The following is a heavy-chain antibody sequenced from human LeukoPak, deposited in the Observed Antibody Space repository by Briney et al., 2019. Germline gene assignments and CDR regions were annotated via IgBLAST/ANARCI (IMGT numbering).Heavy chain of an antibody. V-gene: IGHV3-53*01. CDR3: ARVDYDILTGYYDNGDNWFDP. J-gene: IGHJ5*02. D-gene: IGHD3-9*01. CDR2: IYSGGST. CDR1: GVTVSSNY. Sequence: PGGSLRLSCAASGVTVSSNYMSWVRQAPGKGLERVSVIYSGGSTYYADSVKGRFTISRDNSKNPLYLQMNSLRAEDTAVYYCARVDYDILTGYYDNGDNWFDPWGQGTLVTVSS.